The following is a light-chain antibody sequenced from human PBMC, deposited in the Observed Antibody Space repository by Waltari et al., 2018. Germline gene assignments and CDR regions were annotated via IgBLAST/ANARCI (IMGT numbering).Light chain of an antibody. CDR2: GAS. Sequence: EIVMTQSTATLSVSPGERAIPSCRASQSVTNNLAWFQHKPGQAPRLLIFGASTRSTDVPARFSGSGSGTEFTLTISSLQSEDFAVYFCQQYNNWPPSFGPGTKVDIK. CDR3: QQYNNWPPS. J-gene: IGKJ3*01. CDR1: QSVTNN. V-gene: IGKV3-15*01.